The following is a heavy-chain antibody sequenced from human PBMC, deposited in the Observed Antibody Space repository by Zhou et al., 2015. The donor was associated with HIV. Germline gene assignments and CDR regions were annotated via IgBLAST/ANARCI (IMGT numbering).Heavy chain of an antibody. CDR2: VGVFYGTT. Sequence: QGQLVQSGPEVKTPGASVKVSCKASGYPFRHYGVNWLRQAPGRGLEWMGWVGVFYGTTYSTEKFQDRLTMTTDTATTTVYMELKTLRSDDTAVYYCARVFRGYCSGGRCYSFDYWGQGTLVTVSS. J-gene: IGHJ4*02. V-gene: IGHV1-18*01. D-gene: IGHD2-15*01. CDR3: ARVFRGYCSGGRCYSFDY. CDR1: GYPFRHYG.